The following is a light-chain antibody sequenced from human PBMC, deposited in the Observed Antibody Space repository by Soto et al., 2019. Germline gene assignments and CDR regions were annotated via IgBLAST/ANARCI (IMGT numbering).Light chain of an antibody. V-gene: IGKV3-20*01. CDR1: QSVNSSY. Sequence: EIVLTQSPGTLSLSPGQRATLSCRASQSVNSSYLAWFQQKLGQAPRLLIYGASTRATGIPDRFSGSGVGTDFTLTISILEPEDFAVYYCQQYGSSPQTFGQGTKV. CDR2: GAS. CDR3: QQYGSSPQT. J-gene: IGKJ1*01.